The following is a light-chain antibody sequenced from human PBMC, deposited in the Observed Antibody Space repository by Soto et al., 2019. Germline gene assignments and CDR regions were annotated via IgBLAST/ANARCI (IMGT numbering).Light chain of an antibody. Sequence: EIVLTQSPATLSLSPIERVTLCGMASQTVSSSLAWYQQKPGQAPRLLIYEASNRATGIPARFSGSGSGADFTLTISSLEPEDFALYYCQQHINWPLTFGGGTKVDIK. J-gene: IGKJ4*01. V-gene: IGKV3-11*01. CDR3: QQHINWPLT. CDR2: EAS. CDR1: QTVSSS.